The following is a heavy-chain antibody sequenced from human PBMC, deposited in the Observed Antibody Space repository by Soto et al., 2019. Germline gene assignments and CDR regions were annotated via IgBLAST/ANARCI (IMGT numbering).Heavy chain of an antibody. CDR1: GYSFSDFG. J-gene: IGHJ4*02. Sequence: VKVSCQASGYSFSDFGITWVRQAPGQGLEWMGWISGKNGNTNYAQKVQGRVTLTADTSTSTAYMEMRALTSDDTATYYCARSDYYEDTGTFEYWGQGTPVTVSS. D-gene: IGHD4-17*01. CDR3: ARSDYYEDTGTFEY. CDR2: ISGKNGNT. V-gene: IGHV1-18*04.